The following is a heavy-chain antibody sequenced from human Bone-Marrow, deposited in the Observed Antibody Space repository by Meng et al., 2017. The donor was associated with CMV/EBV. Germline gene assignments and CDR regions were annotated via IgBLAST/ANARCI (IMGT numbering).Heavy chain of an antibody. CDR3: ARATGGEYDFWSGYYKAYYYYYGMAV. V-gene: IGHV3-30*02. D-gene: IGHD3-3*01. J-gene: IGHJ6*02. Sequence: GGSLRLSCAASGFTFSSYGMHWVRQAPGKGLEWVAFIRYDGSNKYYADSVKGRFTISRDNSKNTLYLQMNSLRAEDTAVYYCARATGGEYDFWSGYYKAYYYYYGMAVWGPGNTVTGSS. CDR2: IRYDGSNK. CDR1: GFTFSSYG.